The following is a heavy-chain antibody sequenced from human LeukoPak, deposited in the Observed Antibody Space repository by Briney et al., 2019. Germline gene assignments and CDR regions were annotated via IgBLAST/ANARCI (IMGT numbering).Heavy chain of an antibody. CDR1: GFTFSNYW. V-gene: IGHV3-74*01. J-gene: IGHJ5*01. CDR2: INSDGSGT. D-gene: IGHD4-23*01. Sequence: GGPLRLSCAASGFTFSNYWMHWVRQAPRKGLVWVSRINSDGSGTTYADSVRGRFTISRDNAKNTLYLQVNSLRAEDTAVYYCARTEGTVAYDSWGQGTLVTVSS. CDR3: ARTEGTVAYDS.